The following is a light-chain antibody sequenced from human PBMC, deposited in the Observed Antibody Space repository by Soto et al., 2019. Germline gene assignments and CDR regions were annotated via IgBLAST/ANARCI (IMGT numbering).Light chain of an antibody. J-gene: IGKJ1*01. CDR1: QSISNH. CDR2: AAS. Sequence: DIQITQSTSSLSSSAEDRFIITCRSSQSISNHLNWYQQKPGKAPELLIFAASSLQSGIPSRFSGSRSGPDFTLTISSLQPEDFATYYCQQSYSSPPTFGQGTKVDIK. V-gene: IGKV1-39*01. CDR3: QQSYSSPPT.